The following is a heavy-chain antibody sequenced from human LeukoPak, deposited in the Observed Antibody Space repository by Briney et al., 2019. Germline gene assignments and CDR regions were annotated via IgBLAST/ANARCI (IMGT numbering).Heavy chain of an antibody. V-gene: IGHV4-61*02. CDR3: ARGDYYGSGSSPRHDY. Sequence: SETLSLTCTVSGGSISSGSYYWIWMRQPAGKELVWIGRIYTSGSTNYNPSLKSRVTISVDTSKNQFSLKLSSVTDADTAVYYCARGDYYGSGSSPRHDYWGQGTLVTVSS. CDR1: GGSISSGSYY. CDR2: IYTSGST. J-gene: IGHJ4*02. D-gene: IGHD3-10*01.